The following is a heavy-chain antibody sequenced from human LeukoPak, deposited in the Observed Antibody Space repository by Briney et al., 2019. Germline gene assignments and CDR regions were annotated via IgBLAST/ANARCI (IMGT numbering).Heavy chain of an antibody. D-gene: IGHD3-10*01. J-gene: IGHJ4*02. CDR2: VNHSGST. Sequence: PSETPSLTCAVYGGSFSGYYWSWIRQPPGKGLEWIGKVNHSGSTNYNPSLKSRVTISVDTSKNQFSLKLSSVTAADTAVYYCARGIPTHYFGSGSYPFYFDFWGQGTLVTVSS. CDR3: ARGIPTHYFGSGSYPFYFDF. V-gene: IGHV4-34*01. CDR1: GGSFSGYY.